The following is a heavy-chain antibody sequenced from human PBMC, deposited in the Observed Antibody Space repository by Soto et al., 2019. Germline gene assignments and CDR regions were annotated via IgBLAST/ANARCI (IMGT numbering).Heavy chain of an antibody. J-gene: IGHJ4*02. CDR1: GFTFNNYA. V-gene: IGHV3-23*01. CDR2: ITDSSSDT. CDR3: AKLGSSSWSPHYYFDY. D-gene: IGHD2-2*01. Sequence: EVQLLESGGALVQPGGSLRLSCAASGFTFNNYAMGWVRQAPGKGLEWVSAITDSSSDTYYVDSVKARFTISRDNSKNTLYLQMNSLRGEDTAIYYCAKLGSSSWSPHYYFDYWGQGTLVTVSS.